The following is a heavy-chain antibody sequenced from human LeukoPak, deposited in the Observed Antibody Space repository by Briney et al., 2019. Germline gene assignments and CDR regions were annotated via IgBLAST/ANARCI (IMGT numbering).Heavy chain of an antibody. CDR2: IWYDGGNK. J-gene: IGHJ4*02. CDR1: GFTFSSFG. D-gene: IGHD4-11*01. CDR3: ARDETTGVLHFDY. V-gene: IGHV3-33*01. Sequence: GGSLRLSCAASGFTFSSFGMHWVRQAPGKGLEWVAVIWYDGGNKYYADSVKGRFTISRDNSKNTLYLQMNSLRAEGTALYYCARDETTGVLHFDYWGQGTLVTVSS.